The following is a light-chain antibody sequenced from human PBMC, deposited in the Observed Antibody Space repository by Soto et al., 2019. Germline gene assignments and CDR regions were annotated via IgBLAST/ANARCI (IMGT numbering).Light chain of an antibody. V-gene: IGLV2-14*03. CDR3: ISYTGSSTPPLV. CDR2: DVS. J-gene: IGLJ3*02. CDR1: SSDVGGYNY. Sequence: QSALTQPASVSGSPGQSITISCTGTSSDVGGYNYVSWYQQHPGKAPKLMIYDVSNRPSGISNRFSGSKSGNTASLTISGLQAEDEADYYCISYTGSSTPPLVFGGGTKVTVL.